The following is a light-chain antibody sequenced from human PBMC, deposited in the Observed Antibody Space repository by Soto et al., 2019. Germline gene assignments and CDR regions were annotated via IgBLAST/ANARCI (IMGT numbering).Light chain of an antibody. CDR1: SNDVGGYNF. Sequence: QSALTQPPSASGSPGQSVTISCTGTSNDVGGYNFVSWYRQHPGKAPKLMIFEVSKRPSGVPDRFSGSKSGSTASLTVSGLQAEDEADYYCSSYAGNNIYYVFGTGTQLTVL. CDR2: EVS. J-gene: IGLJ1*01. CDR3: SSYAGNNIYYV. V-gene: IGLV2-8*01.